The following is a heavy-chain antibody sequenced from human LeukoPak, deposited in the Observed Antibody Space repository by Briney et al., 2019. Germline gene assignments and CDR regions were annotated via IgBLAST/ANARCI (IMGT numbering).Heavy chain of an antibody. Sequence: SETLSLTCTVSNYSINDGYYWGWIRQPPGKGLQWIGGVYHSGATYQNPSLKSRVTISVDTSKNQFSLSLTSVTAADTAVYYCARDSSGTLSGGGWFDPWGQGTLVTVSS. CDR3: ARDSSGTLSGGGWFDP. V-gene: IGHV4-38-2*02. J-gene: IGHJ5*02. D-gene: IGHD6-19*01. CDR1: NYSINDGYY. CDR2: VYHSGAT.